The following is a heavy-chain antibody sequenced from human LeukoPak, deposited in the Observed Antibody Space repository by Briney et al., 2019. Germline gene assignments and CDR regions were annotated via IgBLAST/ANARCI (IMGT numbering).Heavy chain of an antibody. D-gene: IGHD2-21*01. CDR3: ARRVTNRYYSNY. J-gene: IGHJ4*02. CDR1: GYSFTNYW. V-gene: IGHV5-51*01. CDR2: IYPGDSDT. Sequence: GESLKISCKGSGYSFTNYWIGRVRQLPGKGLEWMGIIYPGDSDTRYSPSFRGQVTISADKSISTAYLQWSSLKASDTAMYYCARRVTNRYYSNYWGQGTLVTVSS.